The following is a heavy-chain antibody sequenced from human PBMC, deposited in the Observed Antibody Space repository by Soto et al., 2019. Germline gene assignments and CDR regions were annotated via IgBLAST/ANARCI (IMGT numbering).Heavy chain of an antibody. CDR1: GFMFSAYA. D-gene: IGHD6-19*01. Sequence: PGGSLRPSCTASGFMFSAYAMLWVRQAPGKGLEWVAAMSYDGTNTYYADSVKGRFTISRDNSKNTLFLQMSSLTADDSAVYYCARDPSPYTSGWYGIDFWGLGTLVTVSS. J-gene: IGHJ4*01. V-gene: IGHV3-30-3*01. CDR3: ARDPSPYTSGWYGIDF. CDR2: MSYDGTNT.